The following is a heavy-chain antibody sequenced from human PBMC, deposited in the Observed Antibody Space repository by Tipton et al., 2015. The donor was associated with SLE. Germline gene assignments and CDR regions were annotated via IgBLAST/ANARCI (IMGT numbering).Heavy chain of an antibody. CDR2: ISSSGSTI. Sequence: SLRLSCAASGFTFSSYEMNWVRQAPGKGLEWVSYISSSGSTIYYADSVKGRFTISRDNSKNTLYLQMNSLRAEDTAVYYCATLHAFDIWGQGTMVTVSS. CDR1: GFTFSSYE. J-gene: IGHJ3*02. V-gene: IGHV3-48*03. CDR3: ATLHAFDI.